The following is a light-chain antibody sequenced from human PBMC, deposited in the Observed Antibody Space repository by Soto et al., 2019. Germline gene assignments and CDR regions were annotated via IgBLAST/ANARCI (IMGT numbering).Light chain of an antibody. CDR3: QQRYNWLT. J-gene: IGKJ4*01. CDR1: QTVSSY. V-gene: IGKV3-11*01. Sequence: IVLTQSPATLSLSPGERATLSCRARQTVSSYLSWYQHKPGQAPRLLIYGVSNRATSIPARFSGSGSGTDFTLTISSLEPEDSAVYYCQQRYNWLTVGGGTKVEIK. CDR2: GVS.